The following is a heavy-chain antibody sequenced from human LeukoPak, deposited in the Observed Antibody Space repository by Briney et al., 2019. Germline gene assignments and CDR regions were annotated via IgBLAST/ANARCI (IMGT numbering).Heavy chain of an antibody. CDR1: GYTLTELS. CDR2: FDPEDGET. Sequence: ASVKVSCKVSGYTLTELSMHWVRQAPGKGLEWMGGFDPEDGETIYAQKFQGRVTMTEDTSTDTAYMELSSLRSEDTAVYYCATLPKGVEMATMTKSYYFDYWGQGTLVTVSS. J-gene: IGHJ4*02. V-gene: IGHV1-24*01. CDR3: ATLPKGVEMATMTKSYYFDY. D-gene: IGHD5-12*01.